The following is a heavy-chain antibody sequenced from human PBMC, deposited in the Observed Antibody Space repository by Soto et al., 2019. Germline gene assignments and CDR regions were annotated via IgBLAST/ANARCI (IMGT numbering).Heavy chain of an antibody. CDR2: ISCDGSNK. CDR3: ARDIGYCSGGSCYGAKNYFDY. J-gene: IGHJ4*02. Sequence: QVQLLASGGGVVQPGRSLRLSCAASGFTFSSYAMHWVRQAPGKGLEWVAAISCDGSNKYYADSVKGRVTISRDNSKNTLYLQMNSLRAEDTAVYYCARDIGYCSGGSCYGAKNYFDYWGQGTLVTVSS. CDR1: GFTFSSYA. V-gene: IGHV3-30-3*01. D-gene: IGHD2-15*01.